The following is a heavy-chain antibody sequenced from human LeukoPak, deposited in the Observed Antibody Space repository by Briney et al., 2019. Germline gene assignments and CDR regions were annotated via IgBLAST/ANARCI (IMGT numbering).Heavy chain of an antibody. CDR2: ISAYNGNT. CDR3: ARFGVVVVAAQFYDY. D-gene: IGHD2-15*01. J-gene: IGHJ4*02. V-gene: IGHV1-18*01. CDR1: GYTFTSYG. Sequence: ASVKVSCKASGYTFTSYGISWVRQAPGQGLEWMGWISAYNGNTNYAQKLQGRVTMTTDTSTSTAYMELRSLRSDDTAVYYRARFGVVVVAAQFYDYWGQGTLVTVSS.